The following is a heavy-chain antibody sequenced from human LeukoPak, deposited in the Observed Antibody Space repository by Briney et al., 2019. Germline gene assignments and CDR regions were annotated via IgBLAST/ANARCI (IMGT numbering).Heavy chain of an antibody. CDR3: ATSDLIAVASRPFDY. D-gene: IGHD6-19*01. Sequence: SETLSLTCTVSGGSISSSSYYWGWIRQPPGKGLEWIGSIYYSGSTYYNPSLKSRVTISVDTSKNQFSLKLSPVTAADTAMYYCATSDLIAVASRPFDYWGQGTLVTVSS. CDR1: GGSISSSSYY. CDR2: IYYSGST. J-gene: IGHJ4*02. V-gene: IGHV4-39*07.